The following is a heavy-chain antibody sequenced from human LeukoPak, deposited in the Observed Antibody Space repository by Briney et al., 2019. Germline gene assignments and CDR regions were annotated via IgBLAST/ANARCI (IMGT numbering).Heavy chain of an antibody. J-gene: IGHJ4*02. CDR3: ARAGGIQLWFRDY. Sequence: ASVKVSCKASGYTFTGYYMHWVRQAPGQGLEWMGWINPNSGGTNYAQKFQGRVTMTRDTSISTAYMELSRLRSGDTAVYYCARAGGIQLWFRDYWGQGTLVTVSS. D-gene: IGHD5-18*01. CDR2: INPNSGGT. V-gene: IGHV1-2*02. CDR1: GYTFTGYY.